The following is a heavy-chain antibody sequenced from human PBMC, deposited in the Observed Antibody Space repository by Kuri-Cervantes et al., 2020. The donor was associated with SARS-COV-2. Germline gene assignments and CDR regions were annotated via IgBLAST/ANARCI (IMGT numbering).Heavy chain of an antibody. J-gene: IGHJ6*02. CDR3: ASEVILNPSEKYAYYGLDV. Sequence: GESLKISCAASGLTLSVYGLNWVRQAPGKGLEWVSYISSSSSTIHYADSVKGRFTISRDNAKKSLFLQMNSLRAEDTAVYYCASEVILNPSEKYAYYGLDVWGQGTTVTVSS. D-gene: IGHD1-26*01. CDR2: ISSSSSTI. V-gene: IGHV3-48*01. CDR1: GLTLSVYG.